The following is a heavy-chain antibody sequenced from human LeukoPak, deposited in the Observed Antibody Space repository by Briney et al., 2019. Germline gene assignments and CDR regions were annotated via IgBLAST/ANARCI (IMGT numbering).Heavy chain of an antibody. CDR3: ARDSSSSFGY. J-gene: IGHJ4*02. CDR1: GYTFTSYA. D-gene: IGHD6-6*01. V-gene: IGHV1-2*02. CDR2: INPNSGGT. Sequence: ASVKVSCKASGYTFTSYAIIWVRQAPGQGLEWMGWINPNSGGTNYAQKFQGRVTMTRDTSISTAYMELSRLRSDDTAVYYCARDSSSSFGYWGQGTLVTVSS.